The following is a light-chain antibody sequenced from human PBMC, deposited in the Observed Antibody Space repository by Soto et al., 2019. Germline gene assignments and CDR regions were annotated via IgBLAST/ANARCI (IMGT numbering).Light chain of an antibody. V-gene: IGLV2-14*01. CDR1: SSDIGAYNH. J-gene: IGLJ1*01. CDR3: CSFTTSSTLV. Sequence: HSVLTQPASVSGSPGQSITISCTGTSSDIGAYNHVSWYQQNPGKAPQLIIYEVSNRPSGLSNRFSASKSGNAASLTISGLQAEDEADYFCCSFTTSSTLVFGTGTKLTVL. CDR2: EVS.